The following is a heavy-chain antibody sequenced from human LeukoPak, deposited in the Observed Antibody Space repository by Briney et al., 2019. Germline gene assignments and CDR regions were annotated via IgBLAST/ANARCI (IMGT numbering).Heavy chain of an antibody. CDR3: VKSGGYGLIDY. CDR1: GVSISGSYYD. Sequence: SETLSLTCAVSGVSISGSYYDWGWIRQPPGKGLEWIGNIYYSGSTYYNASLHSRVTILIDTSKNPFSLGLHSSTPADPAIYFCVKSGGYGLIDYWGQGSLVTV. CDR2: IYYSGST. V-gene: IGHV4-39*01. D-gene: IGHD1-26*01. J-gene: IGHJ4*02.